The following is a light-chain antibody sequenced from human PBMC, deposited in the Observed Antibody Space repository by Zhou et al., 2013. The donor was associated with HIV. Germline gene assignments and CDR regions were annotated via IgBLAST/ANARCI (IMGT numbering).Light chain of an antibody. J-gene: IGKJ4*01. CDR2: AAS. CDR3: QQSYSTPPA. CDR1: QGIASS. Sequence: DIQLTQSPSFLSASVGDRVTITCRASQGIASSVAWYQQKPGEAPKLLIYAASTLQSGVPSRFSGSGSGTEFTLTISSLQPEDFATYYCQQSYSTPPAFGGGTKVEIK. V-gene: IGKV1-9*01.